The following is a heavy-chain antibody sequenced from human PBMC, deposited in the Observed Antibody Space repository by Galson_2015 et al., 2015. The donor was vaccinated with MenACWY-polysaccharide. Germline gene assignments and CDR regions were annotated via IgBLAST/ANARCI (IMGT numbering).Heavy chain of an antibody. V-gene: IGHV1-69*04. CDR2: IIPILGIA. Sequence: SVKVSCKASGGTFSSYAISWVRQAPGQGLEWMGRIIPILGIANYAQKFQGRVTITADKSTSTAYMELSSLRSEDTAVYYCARVLPYSTYYYYGMDVWGQGTTVTVSS. D-gene: IGHD4-11*01. CDR3: ARVLPYSTYYYYGMDV. CDR1: GGTFSSYA. J-gene: IGHJ6*02.